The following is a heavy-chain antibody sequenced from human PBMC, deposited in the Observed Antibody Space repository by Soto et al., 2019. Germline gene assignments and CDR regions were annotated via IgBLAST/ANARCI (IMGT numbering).Heavy chain of an antibody. D-gene: IGHD6-13*01. CDR2: IYYSGST. CDR3: ARGRSSSWYLRGWGWFDP. CDR1: GGSISSYY. Sequence: SETLSLTCTVSGGSISSYYWSWIRQPPGKGLEWIGYIYYSGSTNYNPSLKSRVTISVDTSKNQFSLKLSSVTAADTAVYYCARGRSSSWYLRGWGWFDPWGQGTLVTVSS. J-gene: IGHJ5*02. V-gene: IGHV4-59*01.